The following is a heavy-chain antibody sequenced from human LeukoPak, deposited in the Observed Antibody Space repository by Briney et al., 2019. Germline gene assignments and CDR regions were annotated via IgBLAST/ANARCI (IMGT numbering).Heavy chain of an antibody. D-gene: IGHD4-17*01. V-gene: IGHV4-34*01. CDR1: GVSFSTYY. J-gene: IGHJ4*02. CDR2: VNHSGYT. CDR3: ARQLYGSDY. Sequence: SETLSLTCDASGVSFSTYYRSWIRQSPEKGLEWIGEVNHSGYTNYNPSLKGRVTISVDTSKNQFSLKLSSVTAADTAVYYCARQLYGSDYWGQGTLVTVSS.